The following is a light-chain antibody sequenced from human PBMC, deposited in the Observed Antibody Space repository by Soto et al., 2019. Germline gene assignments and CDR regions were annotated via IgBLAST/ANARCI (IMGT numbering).Light chain of an antibody. CDR1: QSVLYSSNNKNY. CDR2: WAS. Sequence: DIVMTQSPDSLAVSLGERATINCKSSQSVLYSSNNKNYLSWYQQKAGQPPKLLIYWASTRESGVPDRFSGSGSGTDFTLTISSLQAEYVAVYYCQQYYSTRTLGQGTKVDIK. CDR3: QQYYSTRT. V-gene: IGKV4-1*01. J-gene: IGKJ1*01.